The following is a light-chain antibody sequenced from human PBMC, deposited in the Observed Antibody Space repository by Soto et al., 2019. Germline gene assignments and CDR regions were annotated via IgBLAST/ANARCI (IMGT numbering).Light chain of an antibody. Sequence: EIVMTQSPATLSVSPGERATLSCRASQSVSSNLAWYQQKPGQAPRLLIYGASTRATGIPARFSGSGSGTEVTLTISSLQSEDFAVYYCQQYNNWTPWTFGQGTKVEI. V-gene: IGKV3-15*01. CDR1: QSVSSN. J-gene: IGKJ1*01. CDR2: GAS. CDR3: QQYNNWTPWT.